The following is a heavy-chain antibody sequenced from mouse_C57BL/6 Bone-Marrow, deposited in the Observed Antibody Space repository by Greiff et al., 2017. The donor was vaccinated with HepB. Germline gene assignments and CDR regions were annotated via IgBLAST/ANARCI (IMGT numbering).Heavy chain of an antibody. Sequence: EVQRVESGGGLVKPGGSLKLSCAASGFTFSSYAMSWVRQTPEKRLEWVATISDGGSYTYYPDNVKGRFTISRDNAKNNLYLQMSHLKSEDTAMYYCAREEDRYSGDYWGQGTTLTVSS. CDR2: ISDGGSYT. V-gene: IGHV5-4*01. CDR1: GFTFSSYA. CDR3: AREEDRYSGDY. D-gene: IGHD2-3*01. J-gene: IGHJ2*01.